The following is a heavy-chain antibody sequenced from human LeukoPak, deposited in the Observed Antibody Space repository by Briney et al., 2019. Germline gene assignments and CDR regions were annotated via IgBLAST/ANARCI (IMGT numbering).Heavy chain of an antibody. CDR2: INHSGST. CDR1: GGSFSGYY. J-gene: IGHJ6*02. V-gene: IGHV4-34*01. D-gene: IGHD6-13*01. CDR3: ARGRKAAAGNYYGMDV. Sequence: SETLSLTCAVYGGSFSGYYWSWIRQPPGKGLEWIGEINHSGSTNYNPSLKSRVTISVDTSKNQFSLKLSSVTAADTAVYYYARGRKAAAGNYYGMDVWGQGTTVTVSS.